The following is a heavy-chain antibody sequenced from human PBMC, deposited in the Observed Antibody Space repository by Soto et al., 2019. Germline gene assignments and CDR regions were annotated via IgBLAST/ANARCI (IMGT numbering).Heavy chain of an antibody. CDR2: IYSGGST. Sequence: GGSLRLSCAASGFTVSSNYMSWVRQAPGKGLEWVSVIYSGGSTYYADSVKGRFTISRDNSKNTLYLQMNSLRGEDTAVYYCAKSRSPFALFDYWGQGTLVTVSS. CDR3: AKSRSPFALFDY. CDR1: GFTVSSNY. V-gene: IGHV3-66*01. J-gene: IGHJ4*02.